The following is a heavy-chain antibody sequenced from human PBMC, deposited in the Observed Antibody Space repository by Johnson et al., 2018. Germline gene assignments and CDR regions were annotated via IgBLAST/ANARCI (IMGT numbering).Heavy chain of an antibody. CDR3: TGTGGYCIGGYCYPIYVDV. V-gene: IGHV3-49*03. D-gene: IGHD2-15*01. CDR1: GLTFGDHT. CDR2: IRSRGYGGTR. J-gene: IGHJ6*03. Sequence: VQLVQSGGGLVQPGRSLRLSCTTSGLTFGDHTMNWFRQAPGKGREWVGFIRSRGYGGTREYAGSVKGRSTISRDDSKRIAYLQMKSLKTEDTAVYYSTGTGGYCIGGYCYPIYVDVWGKGTTVTVSS.